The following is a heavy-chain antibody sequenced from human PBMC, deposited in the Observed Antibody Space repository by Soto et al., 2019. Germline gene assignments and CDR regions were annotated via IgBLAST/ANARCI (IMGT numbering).Heavy chain of an antibody. J-gene: IGHJ5*02. D-gene: IGHD3-16*01. CDR2: IYSSGST. CDR3: VREGGDNWFDP. V-gene: IGHV4-4*07. CDR1: GGSISSYY. Sequence: SETLSLTCTVSGGSISSYYWSWIRQPPGKGLEWSGRIYSSGSTNYNPSLKSRVTISLDTSMNYFSLRLSSVTAADTAVYYCVREGGDNWFDPWGQGTLVTVSS.